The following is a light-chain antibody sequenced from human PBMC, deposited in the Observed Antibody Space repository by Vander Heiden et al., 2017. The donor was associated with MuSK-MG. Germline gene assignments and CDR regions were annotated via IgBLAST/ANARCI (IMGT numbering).Light chain of an antibody. J-gene: IGLJ2*01. Sequence: SALAQAASGSWAPGPSITSSCTGTSSDVGSYNLVSFYQQHPGKAPKLIIYEVSKRPSGVSNRFSGSKSGNTASLTISALQAEDEADYYCCSHAGSSTFEIGGGTKLTVL. CDR3: CSHAGSSTFE. CDR2: EVS. V-gene: IGLV2-23*02. CDR1: SSDVGSYNL.